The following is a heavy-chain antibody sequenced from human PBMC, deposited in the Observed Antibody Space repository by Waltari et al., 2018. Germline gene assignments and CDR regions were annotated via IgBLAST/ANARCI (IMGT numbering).Heavy chain of an antibody. D-gene: IGHD2-15*01. CDR2: VLSTGET. CDR1: GDSVTGPTW. CDR3: ARDRGRGLYLDA. J-gene: IGHJ5*02. Sequence: QLQLQESGPGLVKPSGTLSLSCAVSGDSVTGPTWWSWVRQSQQRGLEWIGQVLSTGETNDSPAFASRVTMSLDASNNQVSLKLTSATAADTAVYYCARDRGRGLYLDAWGPGTLVTVSP. V-gene: IGHV4-4*02.